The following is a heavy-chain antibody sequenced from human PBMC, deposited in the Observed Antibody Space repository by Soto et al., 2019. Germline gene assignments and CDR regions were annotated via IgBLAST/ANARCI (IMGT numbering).Heavy chain of an antibody. D-gene: IGHD3-3*01. CDR1: GGAISGSNW. V-gene: IGHV4-4*02. J-gene: IGHJ6*02. CDR3: ARYYDFLSGYYPHYYYGMDV. Sequence: GNPAITCAVSGGAISGSNWGSWVRQPPGKGLEWIGEIYHSGSTNYNPSLKSRVTISVDKSKNQFSLKLSSVTAADTAVYYCARYYDFLSGYYPHYYYGMDVWGQVTTVTVS. CDR2: IYHSGST.